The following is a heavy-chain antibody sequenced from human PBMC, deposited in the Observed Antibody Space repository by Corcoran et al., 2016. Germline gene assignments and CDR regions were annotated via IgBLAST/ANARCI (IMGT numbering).Heavy chain of an antibody. CDR3: ARESRLYYYGSGAYFDY. V-gene: IGHV3-7*03. CDR1: GFTFSSYW. D-gene: IGHD3-10*01. J-gene: IGHJ4*02. Sequence: EVQLVESGGGLVQPGGSLRLSCAASGFTFSSYWMSWVRQAPGKGLEWVANIKQDGSEKYYVDSVKGRFTISRDNAKNSLYLQMNSLRAEDTAVYYCARESRLYYYGSGAYFDYWGQGTLVTVSS. CDR2: IKQDGSEK.